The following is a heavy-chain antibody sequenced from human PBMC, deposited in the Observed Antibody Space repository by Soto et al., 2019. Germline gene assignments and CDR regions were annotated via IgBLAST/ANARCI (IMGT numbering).Heavy chain of an antibody. Sequence: QITLKESGPTLVKPTQTLTLTCTFSGFSLSTSGVGVGWIRQPPGKALEWLALIYWDDDKRYSPSLKNRLTITKDTHKRTLVLTMSNMDLVYSATYDSARSVRVLEWLLPTHNMFDPWGQGPLLTVFS. CDR3: ARSVRVLEWLLPTHNMFDP. V-gene: IGHV2-5*02. CDR1: GFSLSTSGVG. J-gene: IGHJ5*02. D-gene: IGHD3-3*01. CDR2: IYWDDDK.